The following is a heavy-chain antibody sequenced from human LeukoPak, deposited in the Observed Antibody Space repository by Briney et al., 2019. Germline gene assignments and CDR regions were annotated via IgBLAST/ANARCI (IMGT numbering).Heavy chain of an antibody. CDR3: ARGGYYDSSGYSV. D-gene: IGHD3-22*01. V-gene: IGHV3-53*05. CDR2: IYSGGST. CDR1: GVTVSSNH. Sequence: GGSLRLSCAASGVTVSSNHMSWVRQAPGKGLEWVSVIYSGGSTYYADSVKGRFTISRDNSKNTLYLQMNSLRAEDTAVYYCARGGYYDSSGYSVWGQGTLVTVSS. J-gene: IGHJ4*02.